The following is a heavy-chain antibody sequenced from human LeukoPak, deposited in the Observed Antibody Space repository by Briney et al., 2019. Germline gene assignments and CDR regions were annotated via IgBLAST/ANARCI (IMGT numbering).Heavy chain of an antibody. J-gene: IGHJ4*02. D-gene: IGHD1-1*01. V-gene: IGHV3-21*01. CDR3: ARWRGRQSEFDY. CDR1: GFTFSSYS. Sequence: GSLRLSCAASGFTFSSYSMNWVRQAPGKGLEWVSSISSSSNYIYYADSVKGRFTTSRDHAKNSLYLQMNSLRAEDTAVYYCARWRGRQSEFDYWGQGTLVTVSS. CDR2: ISSSSNYI.